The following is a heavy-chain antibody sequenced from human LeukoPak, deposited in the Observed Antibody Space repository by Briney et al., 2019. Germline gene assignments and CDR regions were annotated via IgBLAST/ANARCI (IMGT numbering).Heavy chain of an antibody. V-gene: IGHV4-59*01. CDR1: GGSISSYY. Sequence: SETLSLTCTVSGGSISSYYWSWLRQPPGKGLEWIGYIYYSGSTNYNPSLKSRVTISVDTSKNQFSLKLSSVTAADTAVYYCATGIAAARSSDDAFDIWGQGTMVTVSS. J-gene: IGHJ3*02. D-gene: IGHD6-13*01. CDR3: ATGIAAARSSDDAFDI. CDR2: IYYSGST.